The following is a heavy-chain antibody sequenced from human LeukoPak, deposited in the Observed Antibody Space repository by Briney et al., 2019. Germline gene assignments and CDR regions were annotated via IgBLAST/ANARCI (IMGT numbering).Heavy chain of an antibody. CDR1: GGSISSNTYY. CDR3: ARDYQGGYGDKTVDY. V-gene: IGHV4-39*07. D-gene: IGHD5-18*01. CDR2: IYYSGST. Sequence: SETLSLTCTVSGGSISSNTYYWGWIRQPPGKGREWIGSIYYSGSTYYNPSLKSRVTISVDTSKNQFSLKLSSVTAADTAVYYCARDYQGGYGDKTVDYWGQGTLVTVSS. J-gene: IGHJ4*02.